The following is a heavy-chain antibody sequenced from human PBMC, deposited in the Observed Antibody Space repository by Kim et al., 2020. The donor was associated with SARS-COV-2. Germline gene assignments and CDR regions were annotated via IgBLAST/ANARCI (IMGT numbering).Heavy chain of an antibody. J-gene: IGHJ4*02. CDR3: TTDFITTQVGWVDY. D-gene: IGHD6-19*01. V-gene: IGHV3-15*01. Sequence: ASPVKGRVTIARDDSKNTLYLQMNSLKTEDTAVYYCTTDFITTQVGWVDYWGQGTLVTVSS.